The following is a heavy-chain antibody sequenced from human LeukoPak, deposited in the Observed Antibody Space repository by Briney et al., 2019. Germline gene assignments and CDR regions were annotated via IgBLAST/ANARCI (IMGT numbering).Heavy chain of an antibody. CDR2: IYYSGST. D-gene: IGHD6-19*01. CDR3: ASLPWGSSGWYYFDY. V-gene: IGHV4-39*01. CDR1: GGSISSSSYY. Sequence: SETLSLTCTVSGGSISSSSYYWGWIRQPPGKGLEWIGSIYYSGSTYYNPSLKSRVTISVDTSKNQFSLKLSSVTAADTAVYYCASLPWGSSGWYYFDYRGQGTLVTVSS. J-gene: IGHJ4*02.